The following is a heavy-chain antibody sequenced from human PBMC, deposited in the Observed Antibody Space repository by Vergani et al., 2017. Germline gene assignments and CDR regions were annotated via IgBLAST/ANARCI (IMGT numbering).Heavy chain of an antibody. CDR3: ARGSCLGGSCYKPLFDY. D-gene: IGHD2-15*01. CDR1: GGPINSHNYY. Sequence: QVQLQESGPGLVKPSQTLSLTCTVSGGPINSHNYYWSWIRQPAGKGLEWIGRIHTSGNTNYNPSLKSRVTMSEDTSKNQFSLNLTSVTAADTAVYFCARGSCLGGSCYKPLFDYWGQGILVTVSS. V-gene: IGHV4-61*02. J-gene: IGHJ4*02. CDR2: IHTSGNT.